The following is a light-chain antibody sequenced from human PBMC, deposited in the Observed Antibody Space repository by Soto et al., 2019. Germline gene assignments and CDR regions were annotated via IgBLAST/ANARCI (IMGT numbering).Light chain of an antibody. J-gene: IGKJ1*01. CDR3: QQYSSYSGT. CDR1: QSISSW. CDR2: KAS. Sequence: DIQMTQSPSTLSASVGDRVTITCRASQSISSWLAWYQQKPGKAPKVLIYKASILESGVPSRFSGSGSGTEFTPTISSLQPDDFATYYCQQYSSYSGTFGQGTKVEIK. V-gene: IGKV1-5*03.